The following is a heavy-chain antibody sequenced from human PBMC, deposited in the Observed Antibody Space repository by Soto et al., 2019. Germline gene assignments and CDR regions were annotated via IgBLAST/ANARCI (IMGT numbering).Heavy chain of an antibody. V-gene: IGHV3-30*09. CDR2: ISLDGTNK. CDR1: GFTFSSYA. J-gene: IGHJ6*02. CDR3: ARERWLQRIQYFYGMDV. Sequence: QVQLVESGGGVVRPGGSLRLSCAASGFTFSSYAMHWVRQAPGKGLECVAVISLDGTNKNYADSVKGRFAISRDNSKNPLYLQMNSLRAEDTTVYYWARERWLQRIQYFYGMDVWGQGTTVTVSS. D-gene: IGHD5-12*01.